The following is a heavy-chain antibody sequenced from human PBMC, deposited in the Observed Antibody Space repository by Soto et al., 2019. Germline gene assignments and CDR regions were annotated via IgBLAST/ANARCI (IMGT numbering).Heavy chain of an antibody. D-gene: IGHD3-22*01. J-gene: IGHJ6*02. Sequence: PGGSLRLSCAASVFTFSTYSMNWVRQAPGKGLEWVSSISSSSSYIYYADSVKGRFTISRDNAKNSLYLQMNSLRAEDTAVYYCARYDSSGYYWPYYYYGMDVWGQGTTVTVSS. V-gene: IGHV3-21*01. CDR1: VFTFSTYS. CDR3: ARYDSSGYYWPYYYYGMDV. CDR2: ISSSSSYI.